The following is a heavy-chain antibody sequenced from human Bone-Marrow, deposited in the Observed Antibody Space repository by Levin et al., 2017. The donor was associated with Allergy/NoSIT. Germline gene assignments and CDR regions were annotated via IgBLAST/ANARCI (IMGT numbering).Heavy chain of an antibody. V-gene: IGHV3-23*01. CDR2: ISGSGEST. J-gene: IGHJ2*01. CDR1: GFTFSSYI. Sequence: ASVKVSCAASGFTFSSYIMSWVRQAPGKGLEWVSGISGSGESTYYAESVKGRLTISKDNSKNILYLQLNSLGAEDTAIYYCAKRVPGYCSGGSCYSGLHWYFDHWGRGTLVSVSS. D-gene: IGHD2-15*01. CDR3: AKRVPGYCSGGSCYSGLHWYFDH.